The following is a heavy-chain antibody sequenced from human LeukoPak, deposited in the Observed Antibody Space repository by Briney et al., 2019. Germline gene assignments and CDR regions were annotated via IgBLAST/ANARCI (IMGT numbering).Heavy chain of an antibody. CDR1: GYTFTSYG. CDR3: AIMYYYDSSGSSP. CDR2: INPNSGGT. J-gene: IGHJ5*02. V-gene: IGHV1-2*02. D-gene: IGHD3-22*01. Sequence: ASVKVSCKASGYTFTSYGISWVRQAPGQGLEWMGWINPNSGGTNYAQKFQGRVTMTRDTSISTAYMELSRLRSDDTAVYYCAIMYYYDSSGSSPWGQGTLVTVSS.